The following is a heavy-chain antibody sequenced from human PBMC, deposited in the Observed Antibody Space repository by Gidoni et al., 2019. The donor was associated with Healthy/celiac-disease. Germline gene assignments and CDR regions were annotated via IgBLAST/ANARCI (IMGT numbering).Heavy chain of an antibody. CDR3: AADPYYYDSSGSDY. Sequence: QMQLVQSGPEVKKPGTSVKVSCKASGFTFTSSAVQWVRQARGQRLEWIGWIVVGSGNTNYAQKFQERVTITRDMSTSTAYMELSSLRSEDTAVYYCAADPYYYDSSGSDYWGQGTLVTVSS. CDR1: GFTFTSSA. CDR2: IVVGSGNT. D-gene: IGHD3-22*01. V-gene: IGHV1-58*01. J-gene: IGHJ4*02.